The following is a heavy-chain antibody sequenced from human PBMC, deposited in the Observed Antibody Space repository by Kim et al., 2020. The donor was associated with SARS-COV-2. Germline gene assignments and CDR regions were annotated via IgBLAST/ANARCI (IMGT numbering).Heavy chain of an antibody. Sequence: GESLKISCKGSRYSFTTYWIGWVRQMPGKGLEWMGIIYPGDSDTRYSPSFQGQVTISADKSINTAYLQWSSLKASDTAMYYSARHMGAATGDAFDIWGQGTMVTVSS. CDR1: RYSFTTYW. CDR3: ARHMGAATGDAFDI. CDR2: IYPGDSDT. V-gene: IGHV5-51*01. D-gene: IGHD1-26*01. J-gene: IGHJ3*02.